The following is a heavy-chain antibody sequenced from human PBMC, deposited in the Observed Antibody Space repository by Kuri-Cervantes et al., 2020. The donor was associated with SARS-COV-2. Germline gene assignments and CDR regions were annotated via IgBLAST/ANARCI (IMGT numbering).Heavy chain of an antibody. CDR1: GGSIRSSSYY. J-gene: IGHJ4*02. D-gene: IGHD3-3*01. CDR3: ARVGITILGVRPPMGY. CDR2: IYYSGRT. V-gene: IGHV4-39*07. Sequence: SETLSLTCTVSGGSIRSSSYYWGWIRQPPGRGLEWIGRIYYSGRTYYNPSLKSRVTISVDTSKNQFSRKLSSVTAADTAVYYCARVGITILGVRPPMGYRGQGTLVTVSS.